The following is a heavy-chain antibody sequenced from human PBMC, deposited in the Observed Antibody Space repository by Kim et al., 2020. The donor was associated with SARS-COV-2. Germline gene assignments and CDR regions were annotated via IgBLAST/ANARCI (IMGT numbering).Heavy chain of an antibody. D-gene: IGHD1-26*01. CDR3: VKGTGFILPSDSTYNLDV. Sequence: GVSLRLSCAASGFTFWGYTMNWVRQAPGKGLEWVSLFYGGADATRYADSVKGRFTISRDNSKSTLYLQMTTLRVEDTAVYYCVKGTGFILPSDSTYNLDVWGQGNTVIVSS. V-gene: IGHV3-23*03. CDR1: GFTFWGYT. CDR2: FYGGADAT. J-gene: IGHJ6*02.